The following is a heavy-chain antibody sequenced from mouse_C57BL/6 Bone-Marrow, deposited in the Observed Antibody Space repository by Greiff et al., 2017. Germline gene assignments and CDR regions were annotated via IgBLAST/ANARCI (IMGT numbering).Heavy chain of an antibody. Sequence: QVQLQQPGAELVKPGASVKMSCKASGYTFTSYWITWVKQRPGQGLEWIGDIYPGSGSTNYNEKFKSKATLTVDTSSSTAYMQLSSLTSEDSAVYYCARYTTVVAPYDYAMDYWGQGTSVTVSS. CDR1: GYTFTSYW. CDR3: ARYTTVVAPYDYAMDY. D-gene: IGHD1-1*01. V-gene: IGHV1-55*01. CDR2: IYPGSGST. J-gene: IGHJ4*01.